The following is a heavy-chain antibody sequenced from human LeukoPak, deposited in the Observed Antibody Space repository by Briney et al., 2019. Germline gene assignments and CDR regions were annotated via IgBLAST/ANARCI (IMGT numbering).Heavy chain of an antibody. CDR2: IYYSGST. CDR1: GGSISSYY. CDR3: ARADYYDSSGYWRSYWYFDL. Sequence: SETLSLTCTVSGGSISSYYWSWIRQPPGKGLEWIGYIYYSGSTNYNPSLKSRVTISVDTSKNQFSLKLSSVTAADTAVYYCARADYYDSSGYWRSYWYFDLWGRGTLVTVSS. V-gene: IGHV4-59*08. D-gene: IGHD3-22*01. J-gene: IGHJ2*01.